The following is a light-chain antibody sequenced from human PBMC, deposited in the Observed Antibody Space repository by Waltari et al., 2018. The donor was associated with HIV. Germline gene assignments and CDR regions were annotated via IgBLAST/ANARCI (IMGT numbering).Light chain of an antibody. CDR1: QSVLFSSQNKNY. CDR2: WAS. Sequence: DIVMTQSPDSLAVSLGERATINCKSSQSVLFSSQNKNYLAWYQQKPGQTPKLLISWASARESGVPDRFSGGGSGTDFTLTISSLQAEDVAVYFCQQYFISPPTFGRGTKLEI. V-gene: IGKV4-1*01. J-gene: IGKJ2*01. CDR3: QQYFISPPT.